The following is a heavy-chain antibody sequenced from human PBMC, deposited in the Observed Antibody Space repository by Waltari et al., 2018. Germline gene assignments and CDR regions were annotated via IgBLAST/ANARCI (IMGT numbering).Heavy chain of an antibody. CDR1: GFNIANYT. V-gene: IGHV3-64D*08. CDR2: ITSNGVGT. Sequence: EMQLVESGGGLVQPGGSLRLSCSVSGFNIANYTMHWVRQDPGKGLENVSAITSNGVGTYYTDSVKGRFTISRDNSKNTLYLQMSSLKTDDTAVYYCVKIADYWGQGTLVTVSS. CDR3: VKIADY. J-gene: IGHJ4*02.